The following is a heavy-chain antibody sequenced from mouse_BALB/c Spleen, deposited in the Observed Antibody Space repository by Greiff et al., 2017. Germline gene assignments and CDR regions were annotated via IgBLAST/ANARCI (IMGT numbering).Heavy chain of an antibody. CDR2: INSNGGST. V-gene: IGHV5-6-2*01. CDR1: GFTFSSYY. D-gene: IGHD1-1*01. Sequence: EVKLMESGGGLVKLGGSLKLSCAASGFTFSSYYMSWVRQTPEKRLELVAAINSNGGSTYYPDTVKGRFTISRDNAKNTLYLQMSSLKSEDTALYYCANYYGSSYYYYAMDYWGQGTSVTVSS. J-gene: IGHJ4*01. CDR3: ANYYGSSYYYYAMDY.